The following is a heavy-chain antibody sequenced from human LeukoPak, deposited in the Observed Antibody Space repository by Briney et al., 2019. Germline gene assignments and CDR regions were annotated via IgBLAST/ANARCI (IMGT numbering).Heavy chain of an antibody. Sequence: PSETLSLTCTVSGGSISSYYWSWIRQPPGKGLEWIGEINHSGSTNYNPSLKSRVTISVDTSKNQFSLKLSSVTAADTAVYYCARVVLAARQDSYYYYYYMDVWGKGTTVTVSS. CDR3: ARVVLAARQDSYYYYYYMDV. J-gene: IGHJ6*03. D-gene: IGHD6-6*01. CDR1: GGSISSYY. CDR2: INHSGST. V-gene: IGHV4-34*01.